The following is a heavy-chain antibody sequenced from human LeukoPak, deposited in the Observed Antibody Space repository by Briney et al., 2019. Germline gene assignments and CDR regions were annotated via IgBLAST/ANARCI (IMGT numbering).Heavy chain of an antibody. CDR1: GGSFSGYY. CDR3: AREYQHNWFDP. J-gene: IGHJ5*02. Sequence: SETLSLTCAVYGGSFSGYYWSWIRQPPGKGLEWIGEINHSGSTNYNPSLKSRVTISVDTSKNQFSLKLSSVTAADTAVYYCAREYQHNWFDPWGQGTLVTVSS. V-gene: IGHV4-34*01. CDR2: INHSGST. D-gene: IGHD2-2*01.